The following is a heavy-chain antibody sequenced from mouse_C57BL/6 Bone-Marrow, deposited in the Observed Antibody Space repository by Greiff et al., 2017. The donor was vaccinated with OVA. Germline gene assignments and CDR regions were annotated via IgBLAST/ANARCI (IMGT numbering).Heavy chain of an antibody. CDR2: IRNKANGYTT. D-gene: IGHD2-1*01. Sequence: EVKLMESGGGLVQPGGSLSLSCAASGFTFTDYYMSWVRQPPGKALEWLGFIRNKANGYTTEYSASVKGRFTISRDNSQSILYLQMNALRAEDSATYYCARYLYPYAMDYWGQGTSVTVSS. J-gene: IGHJ4*01. CDR1: GFTFTDYY. V-gene: IGHV7-3*01. CDR3: ARYLYPYAMDY.